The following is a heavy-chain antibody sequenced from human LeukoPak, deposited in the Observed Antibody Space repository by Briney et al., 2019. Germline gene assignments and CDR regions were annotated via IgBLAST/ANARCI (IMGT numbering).Heavy chain of an antibody. Sequence: SETLSLTCSVSGASIGIGDYYWHWIRQPPGKGREWLGYISYSGSTYHNPSLNSRVTISVDTSKNQFSLKLSSVTAADTAVYYCARDKGGGSTWYFDLWGRGTLVTVSS. CDR1: GASIGIGDYY. V-gene: IGHV4-30-4*08. CDR2: ISYSGST. D-gene: IGHD2-15*01. CDR3: ARDKGGGSTWYFDL. J-gene: IGHJ2*01.